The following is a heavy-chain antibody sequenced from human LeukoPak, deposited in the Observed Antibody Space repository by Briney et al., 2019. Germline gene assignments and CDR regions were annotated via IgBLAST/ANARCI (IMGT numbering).Heavy chain of an antibody. Sequence: GSLRLSCEGSGFTFSNYWMGWVRQAPGKGLQWVANIKTDGSEKYYVDPVRGRFTISRDNAKNSLYLQMSSLRAEDTAVYYCATYSSLNRREFQYWGQGTLLTVSS. CDR2: IKTDGSEK. CDR1: GFTFSNYW. J-gene: IGHJ1*01. D-gene: IGHD3-22*01. CDR3: ATYSSLNRREFQY. V-gene: IGHV3-7*01.